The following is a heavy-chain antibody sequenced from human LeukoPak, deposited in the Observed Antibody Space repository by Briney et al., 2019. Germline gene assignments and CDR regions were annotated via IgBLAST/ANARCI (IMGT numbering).Heavy chain of an antibody. Sequence: SETLSLTCAVYSGSFSGYYWSWIRQPPGKGLEWIGEINHSGNTNYNPSLKSRVTISIDTSKNYFSLKLSSVTAADTAVYYCARGHCSSTSCHTGNWFDPWGQGTLVPVSS. CDR2: INHSGNT. V-gene: IGHV4-34*01. CDR1: SGSFSGYY. J-gene: IGHJ5*02. CDR3: ARGHCSSTSCHTGNWFDP. D-gene: IGHD2-2*02.